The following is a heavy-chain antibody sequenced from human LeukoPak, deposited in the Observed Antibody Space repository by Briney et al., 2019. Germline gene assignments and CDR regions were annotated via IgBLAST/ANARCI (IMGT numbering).Heavy chain of an antibody. Sequence: GGSLRLSCAASGFTFSSYGMHWVRQAPGKGLEWVAFIRYDGSNKYYADSVKGRFTISRDNSKNTLYLQMNSLRAEDTAVYYCARGLVPAAMTRFDYWGQGTLVTVSS. CDR2: IRYDGSNK. D-gene: IGHD2-2*01. J-gene: IGHJ4*02. V-gene: IGHV3-30*02. CDR1: GFTFSSYG. CDR3: ARGLVPAAMTRFDY.